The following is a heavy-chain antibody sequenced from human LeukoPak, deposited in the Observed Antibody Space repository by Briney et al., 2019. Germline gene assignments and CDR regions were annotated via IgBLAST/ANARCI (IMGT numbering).Heavy chain of an antibody. Sequence: PGGSLRLSCVVSGFNLQNYAMSWVHQAPGKGLEWVSHVSPSGRSTCYADSVWGRFTISRDNSNNTLFLQMSSLRVEDTAVYYCARAARAGAQYFDWWGQGVLVTVSS. CDR3: ARAARAGAQYFDW. CDR2: VSPSGRST. D-gene: IGHD2/OR15-2a*01. J-gene: IGHJ4*02. V-gene: IGHV3-23*01. CDR1: GFNLQNYA.